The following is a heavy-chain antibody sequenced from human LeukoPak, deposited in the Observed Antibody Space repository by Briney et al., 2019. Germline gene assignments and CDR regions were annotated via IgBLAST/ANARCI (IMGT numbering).Heavy chain of an antibody. V-gene: IGHV3-30*02. Sequence: GNDEYYADSVKGRCTISRDNSRNTLYLQMNSLRPEDTAVYYCAKDMSDSSGYIDYWGQGTLVTVSS. CDR3: AKDMSDSSGYIDY. D-gene: IGHD3-22*01. J-gene: IGHJ4*02. CDR2: GNDE.